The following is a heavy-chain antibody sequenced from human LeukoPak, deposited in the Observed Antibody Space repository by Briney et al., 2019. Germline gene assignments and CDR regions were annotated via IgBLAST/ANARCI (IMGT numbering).Heavy chain of an antibody. CDR1: GGSISSSSYY. CDR3: ARDNRPRGNWFDP. Sequence: SEALSLTCTVSGGSISSSSYYWGWIRQPPGKGLEWIGSIYYSGSTYYNPSLKSRVTISVDTSKNQFSLKLSSVTAADTAVYYCARDNRPRGNWFDPWGQGTLVTVSS. J-gene: IGHJ5*02. D-gene: IGHD1-14*01. CDR2: IYYSGST. V-gene: IGHV4-39*07.